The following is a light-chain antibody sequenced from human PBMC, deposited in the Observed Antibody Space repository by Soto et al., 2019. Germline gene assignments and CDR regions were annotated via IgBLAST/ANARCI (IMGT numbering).Light chain of an antibody. Sequence: DIQMTQSPSSLSASVEDRVIITCRASQSISNHLNWYQQKPGKAPKLVIFAASSLQSGVPSRFSGSRSGPDFTLTISGLQPEDFARYYFQQYDHLPFTFGPGTKVDIK. V-gene: IGKV1-39*01. J-gene: IGKJ3*01. CDR2: AAS. CDR1: QSISNH. CDR3: QQYDHLPFT.